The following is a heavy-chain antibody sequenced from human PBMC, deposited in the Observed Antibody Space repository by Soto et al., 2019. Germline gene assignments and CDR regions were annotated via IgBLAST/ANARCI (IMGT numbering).Heavy chain of an antibody. CDR1: GYAFTGYY. Sequence: ASVKVSCKASGYAFTGYYMHWVRQAPGQGLEWMGWINPNSGGTNYAQKFQGWVTMTRDTSISTAYMELSRLRPDDTAVYYCARAVRSGYCSCGSCPYYFDYWGQGTLVTVSS. D-gene: IGHD2-15*01. V-gene: IGHV1-2*04. CDR3: ARAVRSGYCSCGSCPYYFDY. J-gene: IGHJ4*02. CDR2: INPNSGGT.